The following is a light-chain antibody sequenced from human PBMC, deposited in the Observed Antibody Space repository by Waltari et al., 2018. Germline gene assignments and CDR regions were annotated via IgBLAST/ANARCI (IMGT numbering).Light chain of an antibody. CDR3: SSYTSSSTWV. CDR1: TNHIISDHH. J-gene: IGLJ3*02. V-gene: IGLV2-14*03. CDR2: DVD. Sequence: QSALPQPASVSGSPGQSITISCTAATNHIISDHHFSWYQQHPGKAPKVMIYDVDNRPSGVSHRFSGSRSGNTASLIISGLQAEDEADYYCSSYTSSSTWVFGGGTKLTVL.